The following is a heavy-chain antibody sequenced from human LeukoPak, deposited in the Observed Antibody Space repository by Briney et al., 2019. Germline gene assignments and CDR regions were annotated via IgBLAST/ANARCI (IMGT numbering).Heavy chain of an antibody. CDR2: IDSDGSST. D-gene: IGHD5-18*01. Sequence: GGSLRLSCAASGFTLSIYYMHWVRHAPGKGLVWVSRIDSDGSSTNYTLSVKGRFTLSRDNAKNTLYLQVNSLRAEDTAVYYWAREWGRGYSYDHRGEGTPVIVSS. J-gene: IGHJ4*02. CDR1: GFTLSIYY. V-gene: IGHV3-74*01. CDR3: AREWGRGYSYDH.